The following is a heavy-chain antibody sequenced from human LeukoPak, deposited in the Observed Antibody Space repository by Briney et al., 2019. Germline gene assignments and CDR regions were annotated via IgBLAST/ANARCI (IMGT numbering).Heavy chain of an antibody. Sequence: SVKVSCKASGYTFTSYYMHWVRQATGQGLEWMGWMNPNSGNTGYAQKFQGRVTVTRNTSISTAYMELSSLRSEDTAVYYCARGAHYGDYDDYWGQGTLVTVSS. V-gene: IGHV1-8*02. CDR3: ARGAHYGDYDDY. CDR1: GYTFTSYY. D-gene: IGHD4-17*01. J-gene: IGHJ4*02. CDR2: MNPNSGNT.